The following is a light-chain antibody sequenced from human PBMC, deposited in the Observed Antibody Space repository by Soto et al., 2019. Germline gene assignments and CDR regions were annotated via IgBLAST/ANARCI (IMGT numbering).Light chain of an antibody. V-gene: IGLV2-14*01. J-gene: IGLJ1*01. CDR3: SSYTTSAPYV. Sequence: QSALTQPASVSGSPGQSITISCTGTSNDVGGYNYVSWYQQHPGKAPKLIIYEVTDRPSGVSNRFSGSKSGNTASLTISGLQAEDEADYYCSSYTTSAPYVFGSGTKVTVL. CDR1: SNDVGGYNY. CDR2: EVT.